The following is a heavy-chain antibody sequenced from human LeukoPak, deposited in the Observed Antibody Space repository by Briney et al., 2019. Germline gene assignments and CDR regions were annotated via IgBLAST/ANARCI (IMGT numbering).Heavy chain of an antibody. D-gene: IGHD2-8*02. CDR3: ARAGGVGRYYSRGNWFDP. CDR2: INTNTGNP. Sequence: GASVKVSCKASGYTFTSYGISWVRQAPGQGLEWMGWINTNTGNPTYAQGFTGRFVFSLDTSVSTAYLQISSLKAEDTAVYYCARAGGVGRYYSRGNWFDPWGQGTLVTVSS. J-gene: IGHJ5*02. CDR1: GYTFTSYG. V-gene: IGHV7-4-1*02.